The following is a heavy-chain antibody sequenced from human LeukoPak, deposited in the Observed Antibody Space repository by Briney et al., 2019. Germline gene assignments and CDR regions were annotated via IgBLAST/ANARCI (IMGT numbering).Heavy chain of an antibody. V-gene: IGHV1-2*02. CDR3: ARTAIFSPFSFDY. CDR1: GYTFTGYY. D-gene: IGHD3-9*01. J-gene: IGHJ4*02. CDR2: INPDSGGT. Sequence: GASVKVSCKSSGYTFTGYYMHWVRQAPGQGLEWMGWINPDSGGTNYAQKFQGRVTMTGDTSISTAYMELSRLRSDDTAVYYCARTAIFSPFSFDYWGQGTLVTVSS.